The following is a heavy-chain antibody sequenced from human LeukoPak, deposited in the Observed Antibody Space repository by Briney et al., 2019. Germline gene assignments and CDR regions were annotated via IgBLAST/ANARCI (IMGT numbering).Heavy chain of an antibody. Sequence: PSETLSLTCAVYGGSFSGYHWNWIRQHPEKSLEWIGYIFYSGSAYYNPSLKSRVTISVDTSKNQFSLKLSSVTAADTAVYYCARGSTLIRGFDYWGQRTLVTVSS. CDR1: GGSFSGYH. D-gene: IGHD3-10*01. J-gene: IGHJ4*02. CDR3: ARGSTLIRGFDY. CDR2: IFYSGSA. V-gene: IGHV4-31*11.